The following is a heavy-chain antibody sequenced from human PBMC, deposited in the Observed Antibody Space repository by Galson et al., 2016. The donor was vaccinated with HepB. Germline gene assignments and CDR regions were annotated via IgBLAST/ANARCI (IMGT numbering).Heavy chain of an antibody. CDR1: GYSFTSYW. J-gene: IGHJ4*02. CDR2: IDPSDSYT. Sequence: SGAEVKKSGESLKISCKGSGYSFTSYWISWVRQMPGKGLEWMGRIDPSDSYTNYSPSFQGHVTISADKSISTAYLQWSSLKAPDTAMYYCAGGHYGSGSFYLFDYWGQGTLVTVSS. CDR3: AGGHYGSGSFYLFDY. V-gene: IGHV5-10-1*01. D-gene: IGHD3-10*01.